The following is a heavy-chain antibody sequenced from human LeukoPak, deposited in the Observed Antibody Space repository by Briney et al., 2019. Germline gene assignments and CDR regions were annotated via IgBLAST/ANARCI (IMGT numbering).Heavy chain of an antibody. CDR3: ARDGRFIVADYYYGMDV. J-gene: IGHJ6*02. V-gene: IGHV1-46*01. CDR2: INPSGGST. D-gene: IGHD1-26*01. CDR1: GYTFTSYY. Sequence: ASVKVSCKASGYTFTSYYMHWVRQAPGQGLEWMGIINPSGGSTSYAQKFQGRVTMTRDTSTSTVYMELSSLRSEDTAVYCCARDGRFIVADYYYGMDVWGQGTTVTVSS.